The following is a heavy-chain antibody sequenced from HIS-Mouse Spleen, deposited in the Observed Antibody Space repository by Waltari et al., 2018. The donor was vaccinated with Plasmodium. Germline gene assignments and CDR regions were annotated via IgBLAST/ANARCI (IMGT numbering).Heavy chain of an antibody. Sequence: EVQLVESGGGLVQPGGSLRVSCAASVFTVRNVWMSWVRQATGKGLDWGANIKQDGSEKYYVDSVKGRFTISRDNAKNSLYLQMNSLRAEDTAVYYCASSWYWYFDLWGRGTLVTVSS. V-gene: IGHV3-7*01. D-gene: IGHD6-13*01. CDR3: ASSWYWYFDL. J-gene: IGHJ2*01. CDR1: VFTVRNVW. CDR2: IKQDGSEK.